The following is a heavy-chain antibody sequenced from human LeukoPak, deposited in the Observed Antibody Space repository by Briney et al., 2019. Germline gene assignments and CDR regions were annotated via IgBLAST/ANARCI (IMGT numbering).Heavy chain of an antibody. CDR2: IIPIFGTA. J-gene: IGHJ5*02. Sequence: ASVKVSCKASGYTFTGYYMHWVRQAPGQGLEWMGGIIPIFGTANYAQKFQGRVTITADESTSTAYMELSSLRSEDTAVYYCARDPLAYCGGDCYYNWFDPWGQGTLVTVSS. D-gene: IGHD2-21*02. CDR3: ARDPLAYCGGDCYYNWFDP. V-gene: IGHV1-69*13. CDR1: GYTFTGYY.